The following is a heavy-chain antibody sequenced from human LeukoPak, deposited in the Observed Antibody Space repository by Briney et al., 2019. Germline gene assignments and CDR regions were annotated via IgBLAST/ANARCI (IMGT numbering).Heavy chain of an antibody. CDR1: GFTFSSYW. J-gene: IGHJ4*02. Sequence: GGSLRLSCAASGFTFSSYWMSWVRQAPGKGLEWVANIKQDGSEKYYVDSVKGRFTISRDNAKNSLYLQMNSLRAEDTAVYYCAKDLHYGSADYWGQGTLVTVSS. D-gene: IGHD3-10*01. CDR2: IKQDGSEK. V-gene: IGHV3-7*01. CDR3: AKDLHYGSADY.